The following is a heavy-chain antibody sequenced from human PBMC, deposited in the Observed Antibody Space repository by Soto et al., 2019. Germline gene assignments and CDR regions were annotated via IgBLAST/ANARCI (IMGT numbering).Heavy chain of an antibody. CDR2: ISSSSSTI. D-gene: IGHD3-10*01. CDR1: GFTFSSYS. Sequence: GGSLRLSCAASGFTFSSYSMNWVRQAPGKGLEWVSYISSSSSTIYYADSVKGRFTISRDNAKNSLYLQMNSLRAEDTAVYYCARSALTLRVTFDIWGQGTMVTVSS. J-gene: IGHJ3*02. CDR3: ARSALTLRVTFDI. V-gene: IGHV3-48*01.